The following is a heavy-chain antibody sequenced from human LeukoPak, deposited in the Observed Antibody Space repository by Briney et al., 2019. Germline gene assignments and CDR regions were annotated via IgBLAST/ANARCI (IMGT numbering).Heavy chain of an antibody. D-gene: IGHD5-12*01. CDR3: ARDASGYDYIDY. V-gene: IGHV4-31*03. CDR2: IYYSGST. Sequence: PSETLSLTCIVSGGSISSGGYYWSWIRQHPGKGLEWIGYIYYSGSTYYNPSLKSRVTISVDTSKNQFSLKLSSVTVADTAVYYCARDASGYDYIDYWGQGTLVTVSS. J-gene: IGHJ4*02. CDR1: GGSISSGGYY.